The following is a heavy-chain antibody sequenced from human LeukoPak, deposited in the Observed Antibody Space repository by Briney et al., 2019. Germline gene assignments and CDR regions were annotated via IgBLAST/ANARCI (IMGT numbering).Heavy chain of an antibody. CDR3: ASVAVVVAATSDY. J-gene: IGHJ4*02. Sequence: PGGSLRLSCAASGFTFSNYAMHWVRQAPGKGLEWVAVVSSDGNSKYYADSMKGRFTISRDNSKNTLYLQMNSLRAEDTAVYYCASVAVVVAATSDYWGQGTLVTVSS. CDR2: VSSDGNSK. CDR1: GFTFSNYA. D-gene: IGHD2-15*01. V-gene: IGHV3-30*03.